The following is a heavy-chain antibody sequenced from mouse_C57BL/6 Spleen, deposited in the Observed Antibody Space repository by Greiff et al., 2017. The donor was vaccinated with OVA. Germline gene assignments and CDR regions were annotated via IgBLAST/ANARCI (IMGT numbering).Heavy chain of an antibody. Sequence: VQLQQSGPELVKPGASVKISCKASGYTFTDYYMNWVKQSHGKSLEWIGDINPNNGGTSYNQKFKGKATLTVDKSSSTAYMELRSLTSEDSAVYYCARYDYDWYYAMDYWGQGTSGTVSS. CDR3: ARYDYDWYYAMDY. D-gene: IGHD2-4*01. V-gene: IGHV1-26*01. CDR2: INPNNGGT. CDR1: GYTFTDYY. J-gene: IGHJ4*01.